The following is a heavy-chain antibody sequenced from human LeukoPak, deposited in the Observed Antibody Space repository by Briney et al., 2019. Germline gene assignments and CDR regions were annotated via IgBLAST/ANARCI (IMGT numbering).Heavy chain of an antibody. Sequence: GGSLRVSCAASGFTFSSFWMSWVRQAPGKGLEWVGNIQQGGGEQYYVDSVKGRFTISRDNAKNSLYLQMNSLRVEDTAVYYCARDLDSGYGAFDYWGQGTLVTVSS. CDR2: IQQGGGEQ. J-gene: IGHJ4*02. CDR3: ARDLDSGYGAFDY. D-gene: IGHD5-12*01. CDR1: GFTFSSFW. V-gene: IGHV3-7*01.